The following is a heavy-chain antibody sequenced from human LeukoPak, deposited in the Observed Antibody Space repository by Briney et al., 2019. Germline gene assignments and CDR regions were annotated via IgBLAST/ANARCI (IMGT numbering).Heavy chain of an antibody. CDR1: GFTFSSYA. D-gene: IGHD3-22*01. CDR2: ISYDGSNK. V-gene: IGHV3-30-3*01. J-gene: IGHJ4*02. CDR3: ARGLPITMIVVVMTPPSFDY. Sequence: PGGSLRLSCAASGFTFSSYAMSWVRQAPGKGLEWVAVISYDGSNKYYADSVKGRFTISRDNSKNTLYLQMNSLRAEDTAVYYCARGLPITMIVVVMTPPSFDYWGQGTLVTVSS.